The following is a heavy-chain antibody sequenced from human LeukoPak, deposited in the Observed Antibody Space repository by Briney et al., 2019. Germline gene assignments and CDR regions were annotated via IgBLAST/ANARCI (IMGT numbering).Heavy chain of an antibody. CDR2: ISGSGGST. J-gene: IGHJ4*02. CDR1: GFTFSSYA. V-gene: IGHV3-23*01. CDR3: AKDKELRYFDWLFDLDY. D-gene: IGHD3-9*01. Sequence: PGGSLRLSCAASGFTFSSYAMSWVRQAPGKGLEWVSAISGSGGSTYYADSVKGRFTISRDNSKNTLYLQMNSLRAEDTAVYYCAKDKELRYFDWLFDLDYWGQGTLVTVSS.